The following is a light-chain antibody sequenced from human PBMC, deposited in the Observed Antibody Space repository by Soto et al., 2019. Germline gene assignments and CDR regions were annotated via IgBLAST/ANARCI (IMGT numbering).Light chain of an antibody. CDR1: QGVLARSNNQHY. CDR2: WAS. V-gene: IGKV4-1*01. J-gene: IGKJ2*01. Sequence: DIVMTQSPDSLAVSLGERATINCRSSQGVLARSNNQHYLAWYQQKPGQPPKLLIYWASTRQSGVPDRFSGSGSGTDFTLTIGSLQAEDVAVYYCQKYYSTVYTFGQGTKLEIK. CDR3: QKYYSTVYT.